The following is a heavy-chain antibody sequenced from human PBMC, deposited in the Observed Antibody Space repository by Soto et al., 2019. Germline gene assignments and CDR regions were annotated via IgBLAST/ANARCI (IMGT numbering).Heavy chain of an antibody. D-gene: IGHD6-13*01. CDR1: GFSLSTSAVG. Sequence: SGPTLVNPTQTLTLTCTFSGFSLSTSAVGVGWIRQPPGKALEWLALIYWDDDKRYSPSLKNRLTITKDTSKNLVVLTMTNMDTVDTATYYCAYSPPRHVPAAGMSYPGTGFDYWGQGALVTVSS. CDR2: IYWDDDK. J-gene: IGHJ4*02. CDR3: AYSPPRHVPAAGMSYPGTGFDY. V-gene: IGHV2-5*02.